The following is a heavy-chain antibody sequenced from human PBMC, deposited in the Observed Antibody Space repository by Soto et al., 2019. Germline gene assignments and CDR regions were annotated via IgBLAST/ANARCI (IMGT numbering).Heavy chain of an antibody. CDR2: MNPNTGET. CDR1: GYTITSYN. J-gene: IGHJ4*02. Sequence: QVQLVQSGAEVKKPGASVKVSCKASGYTITSYNINWVRQAPGQGLEWMGWMNPNTGETGSTEKFEGRVSMTRDSSEATAYMELSSLTSDDTGVYYCARQGSQYGSGNYLHWGQGTLVTVSS. D-gene: IGHD3-10*01. V-gene: IGHV1-8*01. CDR3: ARQGSQYGSGNYLH.